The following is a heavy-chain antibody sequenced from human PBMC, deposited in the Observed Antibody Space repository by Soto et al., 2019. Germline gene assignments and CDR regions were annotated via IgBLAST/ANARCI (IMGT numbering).Heavy chain of an antibody. V-gene: IGHV4-59*04. J-gene: IGHJ4*02. CDR2: IYYSGTT. CDR1: GGSISSYY. Sequence: SETLSLTCTVSGGSISSYYWSWIRQPPGKGLEWIGYIYYSGTTNYNPSLESRVTVSVDTSKNQFTLKLTSVTAADTAVYYCASRYGSGKYYFDFWGQGTPVTVSS. CDR3: ASRYGSGKYYFDF. D-gene: IGHD3-10*01.